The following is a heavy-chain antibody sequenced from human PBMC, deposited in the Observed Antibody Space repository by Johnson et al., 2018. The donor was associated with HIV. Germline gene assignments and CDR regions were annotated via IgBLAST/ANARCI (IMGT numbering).Heavy chain of an antibody. Sequence: QVQLVESGGGVVQPGGSLRLSCAASEFTVSSNYMSWVRQAPGKGLEWVAVISSDESNTYYADSVKGRFTISRDNSKNTLFLQMDSLRADDTAVYYCARGAYYYLIWGQGTMVTVSS. CDR2: ISSDESNT. J-gene: IGHJ3*01. D-gene: IGHD3-22*01. CDR3: ARGAYYYLI. CDR1: EFTVSSNY. V-gene: IGHV3-30*03.